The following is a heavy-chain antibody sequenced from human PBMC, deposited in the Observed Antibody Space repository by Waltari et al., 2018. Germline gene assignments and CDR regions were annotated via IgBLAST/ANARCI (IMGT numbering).Heavy chain of an antibody. J-gene: IGHJ4*02. CDR2: ISGTSGTT. Sequence: EVQLLESGGGLVQPGGSLRLSCAASGFYFSSYAMGWVRQAPGKGLGWVSAISGTSGTTYYADSVRGRFSITRDNAENTLFLQMNSLRAEDTAIYYCAKDRSYGDYFDYWGQGTLVTVSS. V-gene: IGHV3-23*01. D-gene: IGHD2-8*01. CDR1: GFYFSSYA. CDR3: AKDRSYGDYFDY.